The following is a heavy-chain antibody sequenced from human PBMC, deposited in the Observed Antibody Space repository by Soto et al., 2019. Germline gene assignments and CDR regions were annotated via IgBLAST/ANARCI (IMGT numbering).Heavy chain of an antibody. J-gene: IGHJ3*02. V-gene: IGHV4-39*01. CDR3: ARHIEMANDAFDI. CDR2: IYYSGST. CDR1: GGSISSSSYY. Sequence: PSETLSLTCTVSGGSISSSSYYWGWIRQPPGKGLEWIGSIYYSGSTYYNPSLKSRVTISVDTSKNQFSLKLSSVTAADTAVYYCARHIEMANDAFDIWGRGTMVTVSS. D-gene: IGHD5-12*01.